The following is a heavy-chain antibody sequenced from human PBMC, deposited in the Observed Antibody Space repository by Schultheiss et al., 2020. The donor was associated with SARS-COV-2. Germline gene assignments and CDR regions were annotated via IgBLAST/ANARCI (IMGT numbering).Heavy chain of an antibody. Sequence: GGSLRLSCAASGFTFSSYSMNWVRQAPGKGLEWVSAISGSGGSTYYADSVKGRFTISRDNSKNTLYLQMNSLRAEDTAVYYCAKDTPYCSSTSCYGWNWFDPWGQGTLVTVSS. D-gene: IGHD2-2*01. CDR2: ISGSGGST. V-gene: IGHV3-23*01. CDR3: AKDTPYCSSTSCYGWNWFDP. CDR1: GFTFSSYS. J-gene: IGHJ5*02.